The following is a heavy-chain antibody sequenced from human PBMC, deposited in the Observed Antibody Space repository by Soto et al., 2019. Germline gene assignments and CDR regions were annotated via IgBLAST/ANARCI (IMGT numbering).Heavy chain of an antibody. Sequence: GGSLRLSCAASEFSFRTSWMSWVRQAPGKGLEWVAAINENGSTTNYADSVKGRFTISRDNAKNTLYLQMNSLRAEDTAVYYCAKDSQWLAPTRFPPPFDYWGQGTLVTVSS. CDR1: EFSFRTSW. CDR3: AKDSQWLAPTRFPPPFDY. J-gene: IGHJ4*02. D-gene: IGHD6-19*01. CDR2: INENGSTT. V-gene: IGHV3-23*01.